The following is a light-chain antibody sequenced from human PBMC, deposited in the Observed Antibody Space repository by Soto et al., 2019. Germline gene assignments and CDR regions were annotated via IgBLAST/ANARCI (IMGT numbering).Light chain of an antibody. V-gene: IGKV1-5*03. J-gene: IGKJ4*01. Sequence: IQMPESPSSRSGCLGDRYTITCLASQSISSWLAWYQQKQGKDPKLLIYKASSLESGVPSRFRGSGSGTDLTITISCLQPEDFETYYCQQAKSFPLTFAGGTKG. CDR3: QQAKSFPLT. CDR1: QSISSW. CDR2: KAS.